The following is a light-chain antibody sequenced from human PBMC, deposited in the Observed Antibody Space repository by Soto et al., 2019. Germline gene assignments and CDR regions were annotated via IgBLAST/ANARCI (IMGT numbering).Light chain of an antibody. V-gene: IGKV2-30*02. CDR2: HVS. Sequence: DVVVTQSPLSLPVTLGQPASISCRSSQSLIHSDGNTYLHWFQQRPGQSPRRLIYHVSTRDSGVPDRVSGRGSGTDFPLEISRVEAEDVGVYYCMQGRHWPYTFGPGTTVDIK. J-gene: IGKJ3*01. CDR1: QSLIHSDGNTY. CDR3: MQGRHWPYT.